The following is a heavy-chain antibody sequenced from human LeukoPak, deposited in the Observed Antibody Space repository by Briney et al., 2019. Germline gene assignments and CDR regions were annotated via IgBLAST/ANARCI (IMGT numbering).Heavy chain of an antibody. CDR1: GFTFSRYG. D-gene: IGHD2-2*01. CDR2: IRYDGSNK. V-gene: IGHV3-30*02. CDR3: AKDRKGYCSSTSCLDYFDY. Sequence: PGGSLRLSCAASGFTFSRYGMHWVRQAPGKGLEWVAFIRYDGSNKYYADSVKGRFTISRDNSKNTLYLQMNSLRAEDTAVYYCAKDRKGYCSSTSCLDYFDYWGQGTLVTVSS. J-gene: IGHJ4*02.